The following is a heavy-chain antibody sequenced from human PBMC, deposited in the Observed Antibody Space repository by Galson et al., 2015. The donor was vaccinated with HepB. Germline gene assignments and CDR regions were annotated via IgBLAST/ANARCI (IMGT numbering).Heavy chain of an antibody. Sequence: SLRLSCAASGFTFSSYSMNWVRQAPGKGLEWVSYISTISGTIYYADSVKGRFTISRDTAKNSLYLQMNSLRAEDTAVYYCARNLYGDYAFDYWGQGTLVTVSS. J-gene: IGHJ4*02. CDR2: ISTISGTI. D-gene: IGHD4-17*01. V-gene: IGHV3-48*01. CDR3: ARNLYGDYAFDY. CDR1: GFTFSSYS.